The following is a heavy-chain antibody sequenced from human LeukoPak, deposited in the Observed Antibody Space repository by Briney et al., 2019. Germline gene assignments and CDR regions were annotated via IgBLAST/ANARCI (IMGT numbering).Heavy chain of an antibody. CDR1: GGSISTSNYY. J-gene: IGHJ4*02. CDR2: IFYSGST. V-gene: IGHV4-39*07. CDR3: ARAVANYDILTGYYGGEADY. Sequence: TSETLSLTCTVSGGSISTSNYYWGWIRQPPGKGLEWIGNIFYSGSTYYSPSLKSRVTISLDTSRNQFSLKLNSVTAADTAVYYCARAVANYDILTGYYGGEADYWGQGTLVTVSS. D-gene: IGHD3-9*01.